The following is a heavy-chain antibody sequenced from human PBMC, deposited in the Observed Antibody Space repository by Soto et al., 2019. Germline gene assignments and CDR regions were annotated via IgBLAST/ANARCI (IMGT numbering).Heavy chain of an antibody. CDR2: IYWDDDE. D-gene: IGHD4-17*01. J-gene: IGHJ3*02. V-gene: IGHV2-5*02. CDR1: GFSLSTSGVG. CDR3: AHRTVTTRRYGFDI. Sequence: SGPTLVNPTQTLTLTCTFSGFSLSTSGVGVGWIRQPPGKALEWLALIYWDDDEHYSPSLRSRLSITKDTSKNQVVLRMTNMDPVDTATYFCAHRTVTTRRYGFDIWGQGTMVTVSS.